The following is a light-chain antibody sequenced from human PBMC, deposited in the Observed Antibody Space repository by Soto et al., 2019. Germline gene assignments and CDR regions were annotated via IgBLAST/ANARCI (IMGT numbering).Light chain of an antibody. CDR1: SSDVGSYNC. CDR2: EVS. Sequence: QSALTQPASVSGSPGQSITISCAGTSSDVGSYNCFSWYQQHPGKAPKLMIYEVSNRPSGVSSRFSGSKSGNTASLTISGLQAEDEADYYCSSYTSSSTLFGTGTKVTVL. J-gene: IGLJ1*01. V-gene: IGLV2-14*01. CDR3: SSYTSSSTL.